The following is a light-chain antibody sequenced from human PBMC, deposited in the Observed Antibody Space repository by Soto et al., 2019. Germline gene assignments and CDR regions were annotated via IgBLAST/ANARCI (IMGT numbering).Light chain of an antibody. V-gene: IGKV3-11*01. CDR2: GAS. CDR3: QQRSNCPPLT. CDR1: QRTSRY. J-gene: IGKJ4*01. Sequence: IVFTPSPGTLSLSPGARTTLSFIARQRTSRYLAWYRQKPGQGPRLIIYGASSRANGTPDRLSGSGSGTDFTLPISSLEPEDFAVYYCQQRSNCPPLTFGGGTKVDIK.